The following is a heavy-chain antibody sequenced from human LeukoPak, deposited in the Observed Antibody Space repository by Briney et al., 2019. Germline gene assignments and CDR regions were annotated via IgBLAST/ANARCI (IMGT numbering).Heavy chain of an antibody. D-gene: IGHD3-9*01. V-gene: IGHV4-59*12. CDR1: GGSISSYY. CDR3: ARTLLLTGWIDY. CDR2: IYYSGST. J-gene: IGHJ4*02. Sequence: SETLSLTCTVSGGSISSYYWSWIRQPPGKGLEWIGYIYYSGSTNYNPSLKSRVTISIDTSKNQFSLKLSSVTAADTAVYYCARTLLLTGWIDYWGQGTLVTVSS.